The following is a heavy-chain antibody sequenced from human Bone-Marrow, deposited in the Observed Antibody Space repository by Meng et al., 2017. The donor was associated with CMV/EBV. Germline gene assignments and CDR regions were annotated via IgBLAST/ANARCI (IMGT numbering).Heavy chain of an antibody. CDR3: ANVGLIVGLGFDY. V-gene: IGHV3-30*02. J-gene: IGHJ4*03. D-gene: IGHD2/OR15-2a*01. CDR1: GFTFSSYG. Sequence: AGSLSLSCAASGFTFSSYGMHWVRQAPGKGLEWVAFIRYDGSNKYYADSVKGRFTISRDNYKNTLYLQMNSLRAEDTAVYYCANVGLIVGLGFDYWGQGTLVTVSS. CDR2: IRYDGSNK.